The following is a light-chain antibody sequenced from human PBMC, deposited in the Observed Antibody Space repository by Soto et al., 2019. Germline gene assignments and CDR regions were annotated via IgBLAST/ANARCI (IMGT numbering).Light chain of an antibody. Sequence: QSVLTQPASVSGSPGQSIAISCTGTSSEVGTYDLVSWYQQHPGKTPKIMIYEGTKRPSGVSNRFSGSKSANPASLTISWFQSEDEADYYCCSSAGSSLYVFGSGTKVTVL. V-gene: IGLV2-23*01. J-gene: IGLJ1*01. CDR2: EGT. CDR3: CSSAGSSLYV. CDR1: SSEVGTYDL.